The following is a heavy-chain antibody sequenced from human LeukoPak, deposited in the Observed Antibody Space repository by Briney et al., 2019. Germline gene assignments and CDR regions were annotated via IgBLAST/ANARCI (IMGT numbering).Heavy chain of an antibody. J-gene: IGHJ4*02. CDR2: IYNSGNT. Sequence: SDTLALTRTVSVGSLSSHFWSGMRQPPGKGLEWIGNIYNSGNTNYSPSLESRVTISVDTSKNQLSLQLTSVTAADTAVYYCTKATQWLAFDYWGRGTLVTVYS. CDR3: TKATQWLAFDY. V-gene: IGHV4-59*11. CDR1: VGSLSSHF. D-gene: IGHD6-19*01.